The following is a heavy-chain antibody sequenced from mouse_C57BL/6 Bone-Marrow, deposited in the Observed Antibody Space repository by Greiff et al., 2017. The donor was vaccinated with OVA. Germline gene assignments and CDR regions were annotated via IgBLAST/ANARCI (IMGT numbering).Heavy chain of an antibody. CDR1: GYTFTSYW. CDR3: ARDSITTEAMDY. CDR2: IDPSDSYT. Sequence: QVQLQQPGAELVMPGASVKLSCKASGYTFTSYWMHWVKQRPGQGPEWIGEIDPSDSYTNYNQKFKGKSTLTVDKSSSTAYMQLSSLTSEDSAVDYCARDSITTEAMDYWGQGNSVTVSS. J-gene: IGHJ4*01. D-gene: IGHD1-2*01. V-gene: IGHV1-69*01.